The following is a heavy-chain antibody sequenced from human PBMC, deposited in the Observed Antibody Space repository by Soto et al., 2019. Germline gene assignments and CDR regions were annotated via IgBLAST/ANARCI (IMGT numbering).Heavy chain of an antibody. CDR3: ARGPDFGSGSYFFCDH. D-gene: IGHD3-10*01. V-gene: IGHV6-1*01. CDR2: TYYRSKWYN. J-gene: IGHJ4*02. CDR1: GDSVSSNNAA. Sequence: SQTLSLTCAISGDSVSSNNAAWNWVRQSPSRGLEFLGRTYYRSKWYNDYAASVKSRITINPDTSKNQFSLQLNSVTPEDTAVYYCARGPDFGSGSYFFCDHWGQGTLVTVSS.